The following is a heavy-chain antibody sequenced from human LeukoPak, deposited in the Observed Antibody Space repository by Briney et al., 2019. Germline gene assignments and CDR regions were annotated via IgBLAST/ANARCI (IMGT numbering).Heavy chain of an antibody. Sequence: GGSLRLSCAASGFTFSTYWMHWVRQVPGKGLVWVSRINTDGNSTTYADSVKGRFTVSRDNSKNTLYLQMNSLRAEDTAVYYCARPGSSWPQSYYMDVWGKGTTVTVSS. J-gene: IGHJ6*03. V-gene: IGHV3-74*01. D-gene: IGHD6-13*01. CDR1: GFTFSTYW. CDR3: ARPGSSWPQSYYMDV. CDR2: INTDGNST.